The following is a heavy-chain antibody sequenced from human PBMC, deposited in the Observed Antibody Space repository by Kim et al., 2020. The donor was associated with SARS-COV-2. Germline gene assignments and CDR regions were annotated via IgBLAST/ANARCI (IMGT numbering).Heavy chain of an antibody. CDR2: ISWNSGSI. CDR3: AKDIQFASSSGYDYYGM. CDR1: GFTFGHYA. Sequence: GGSLRLSCAASGFTFGHYAMHWVRQAPGKGLEWVSGISWNSGSITYADSVKGRFTISRDNAKDSLYLQLNSLRTEDTALYYCAKDIQFASSSGYDYYGM. D-gene: IGHD6-6*01. V-gene: IGHV3-9*01. J-gene: IGHJ6*01.